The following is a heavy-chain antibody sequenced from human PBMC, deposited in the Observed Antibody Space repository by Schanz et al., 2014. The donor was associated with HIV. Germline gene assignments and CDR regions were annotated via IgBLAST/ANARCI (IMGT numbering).Heavy chain of an antibody. CDR3: VRDRVGASARYVAFDI. V-gene: IGHV3-66*01. CDR1: GFTFDAYT. CDR2: IDHTGNT. Sequence: EVQLLESGGGLVKPGGSLRLSCVVSGFTFDAYTMNWVRQAPGKGLEWVSLIDHTGNTYYADSVKGRFTIFTDISDNTVHAQITSLRADDTAVYYCVRDRVGASARYVAFDIWGHGTMVTVSS. J-gene: IGHJ3*02. D-gene: IGHD1-26*01.